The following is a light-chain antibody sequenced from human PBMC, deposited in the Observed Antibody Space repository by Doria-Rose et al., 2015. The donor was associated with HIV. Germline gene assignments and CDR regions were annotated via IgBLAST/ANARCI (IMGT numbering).Light chain of an antibody. Sequence: PAPSSLSASIGDRVTITCRASQTVSTYLNWFQQEPGKAPKLLIYAASRLQSGVPSRFSGSGSGTDFTLTISGLQPGDFATYYCQQTYSSPPWTFGQGTKVEMK. CDR1: QTVSTY. CDR2: AAS. J-gene: IGKJ1*01. CDR3: QQTYSSPPWT. V-gene: IGKV1-39*01.